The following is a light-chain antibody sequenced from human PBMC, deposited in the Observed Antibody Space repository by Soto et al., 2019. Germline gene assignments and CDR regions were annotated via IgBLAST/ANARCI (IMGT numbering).Light chain of an antibody. CDR3: QQLSKWPPGYS. V-gene: IGKV3-11*01. Sequence: EIVLTQSPATLSLSPGEGATLSCRASQSVGRDLAWYQQKAGQPPRLLSYDASIRAIGTPARFRGSGSGTAFTLTSSSLEPEVFAVYYCQQLSKWPPGYSFGQGTKLEIK. CDR2: DAS. J-gene: IGKJ2*01. CDR1: QSVGRD.